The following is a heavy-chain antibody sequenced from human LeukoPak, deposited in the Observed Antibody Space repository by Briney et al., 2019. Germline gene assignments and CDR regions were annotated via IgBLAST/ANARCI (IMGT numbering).Heavy chain of an antibody. CDR1: GFTFSDYY. Sequence: PGGSLRLSCAASGFTFSDYYMSWIRQAPGKGLEWVSYISSSSSYTNYADSVKGRFTISRDNAKNTLYLQMNSLRVEDTAVYYCVNLGYCTTSSCQPWGQGTLVTVSS. CDR3: VNLGYCTTSSCQP. V-gene: IGHV3-11*06. D-gene: IGHD2-2*01. J-gene: IGHJ4*02. CDR2: ISSSSSYT.